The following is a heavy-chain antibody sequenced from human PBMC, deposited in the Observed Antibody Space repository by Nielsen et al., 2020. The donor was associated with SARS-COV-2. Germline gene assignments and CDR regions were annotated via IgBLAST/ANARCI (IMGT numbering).Heavy chain of an antibody. J-gene: IGHJ4*02. V-gene: IGHV3-33*01. CDR2: IWYDGSNK. CDR3: AREMYSSAWD. Sequence: GGSLRLSCAASEVTFRSHDMQWVRQAPGKGLEWVARIWYDGSNKYYADSVMGRFTITRDNSKNTLYLQMNSLRVEDTAVYYCAREMYSSAWDWGQGTQVTVSS. D-gene: IGHD6-19*01. CDR1: EVTFRSHD.